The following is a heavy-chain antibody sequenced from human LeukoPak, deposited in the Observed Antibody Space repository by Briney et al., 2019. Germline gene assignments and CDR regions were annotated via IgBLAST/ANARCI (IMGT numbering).Heavy chain of an antibody. CDR3: ARDGRLLWFGELCCGMDV. D-gene: IGHD3-10*01. V-gene: IGHV3-11*01. CDR1: GFTFSDYY. Sequence: GGSLRLSCAASGFTFSDYYMSWIRQAPGKGLEWVSYISSSGSTIYYADSVKGRFTTSRDNAKNSLCLQMNSLRAEDTAVYYCARDGRLLWFGELCCGMDVWGQGTTVTVSS. CDR2: ISSSGSTI. J-gene: IGHJ6*02.